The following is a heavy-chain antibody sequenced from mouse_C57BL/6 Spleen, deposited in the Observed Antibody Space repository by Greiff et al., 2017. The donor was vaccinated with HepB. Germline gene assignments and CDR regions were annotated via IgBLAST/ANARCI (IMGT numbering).Heavy chain of an antibody. CDR3: ASWFAY. J-gene: IGHJ3*01. CDR2: ISSGSSTI. V-gene: IGHV5-17*01. Sequence: EVKLVESGGGLVKPGGSLKLSCAASGFTFSDYGMHWVRQAPEKGLEWVAYISSGSSTIYYADTVKGRFTISRDNAKNTRFLQMTSLRSEDTAMYYCASWFAYWGQGTLVTVSA. CDR1: GFTFSDYG.